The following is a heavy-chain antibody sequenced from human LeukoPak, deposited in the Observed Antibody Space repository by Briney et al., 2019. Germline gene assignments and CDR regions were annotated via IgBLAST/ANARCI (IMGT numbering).Heavy chain of an antibody. D-gene: IGHD3-3*01. V-gene: IGHV1-8*01. CDR2: MNPNSWKT. CDR1: GYTFTSYD. CDR3: ARGREPAAIRKYYDFWSGYYRGWFDP. Sequence: GASVKVSCKASGYTFTSYDINWVRQATEQGLESMGWMNPNSWKTGYAQKVQGGVTMTRNTSISTAYMELSSLRSEDTAVYYCARGREPAAIRKYYDFWSGYYRGWFDPWGQGTLVTVSS. J-gene: IGHJ5*02.